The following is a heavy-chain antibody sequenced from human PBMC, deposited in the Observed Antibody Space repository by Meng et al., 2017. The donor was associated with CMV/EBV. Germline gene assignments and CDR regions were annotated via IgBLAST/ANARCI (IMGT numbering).Heavy chain of an antibody. CDR1: GFTFSSYW. D-gene: IGHD1-26*01. CDR2: INSDGSST. V-gene: IGHV3-74*01. J-gene: IGHJ3*02. CDR3: ARISVMELLVGEGRADAFNI. Sequence: GESLKISCAASGFTFSSYWMHWVRQAPGKGRVWVSRINSDGSSTSYADSVKGRFTISRDNAKDTLYLQMNRLRAEDTAVYYCARISVMELLVGEGRADAFNIWGQGTMVTVS.